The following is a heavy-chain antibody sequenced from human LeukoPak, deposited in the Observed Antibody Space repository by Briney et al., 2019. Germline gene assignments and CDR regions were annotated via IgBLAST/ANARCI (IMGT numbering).Heavy chain of an antibody. CDR2: IYHSGST. CDR3: AVAAAGTSVY. CDR1: GGSISSYY. D-gene: IGHD6-13*01. V-gene: IGHV4-59*04. J-gene: IGHJ4*02. Sequence: SETLSLTCTVSGGSISSYYWSWIRQPPGKGLEWIGYIYHSGSTYYNPSLKSRVTISVDRSKNQFSLKLSSVTAADTAVYYCAVAAAGTSVYWGQGTLVTVSS.